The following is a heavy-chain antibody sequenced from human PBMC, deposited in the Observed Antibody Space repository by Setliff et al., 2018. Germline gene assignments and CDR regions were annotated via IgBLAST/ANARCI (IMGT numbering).Heavy chain of an antibody. CDR2: IYTSWST. J-gene: IGHJ6*03. V-gene: IGHV4-61*02. Sequence: SETLSLTCTVSGGSVGNSYYYWTWIRQPAGKGLEWIGRIYTSWSTIYNPSLKSRLTISLDTYKNQFSLNLSSGTAAATAVYYCARMSGVQYIVDWGKGTTVTVSS. CDR1: GGSVGNSYYY. CDR3: ARMSGVQYIVD. D-gene: IGHD3-10*01.